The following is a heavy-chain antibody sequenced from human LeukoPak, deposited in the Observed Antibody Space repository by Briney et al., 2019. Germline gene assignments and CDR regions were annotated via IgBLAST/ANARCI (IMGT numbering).Heavy chain of an antibody. Sequence: AGGSLRLSCAASGFTFSNAWMNWVRQAPGKGLEWVGRIKSKTDGGTTDYAAPVKGRFTISRDDSKNTLYLQMNSLRAEDTAVYYCAKIVVGAIPVPTYGMDVWGQGTTVTVSS. CDR1: GFTFSNAW. CDR2: IKSKTDGGTT. D-gene: IGHD1-26*01. J-gene: IGHJ6*02. V-gene: IGHV3-15*07. CDR3: AKIVVGAIPVPTYGMDV.